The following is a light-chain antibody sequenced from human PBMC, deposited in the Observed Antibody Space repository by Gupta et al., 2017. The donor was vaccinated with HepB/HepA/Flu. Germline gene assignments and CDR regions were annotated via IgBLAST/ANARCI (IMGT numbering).Light chain of an antibody. CDR3: QEYGSSPLT. Sequence: VFTPSPGTLPLSPGATATLPCSASQCVTRTYLVWYQPKPGQPPLLLIYGASRMATGMPGRFSGSGSGTGFTLTISSLEPEDFAVYYCQEYGSSPLTFGPGTKVDI. J-gene: IGKJ3*01. CDR1: QCVTRTY. CDR2: GAS. V-gene: IGKV3-20*01.